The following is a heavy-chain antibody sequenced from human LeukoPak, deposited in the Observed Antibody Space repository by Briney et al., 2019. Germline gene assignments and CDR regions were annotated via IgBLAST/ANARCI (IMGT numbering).Heavy chain of an antibody. Sequence: GGSLRLSCAASGFTFSSYWMIWVRQAPGKGLEWVANIKQDGSEKYYVDSVKGRFTISRDNAKNSLYLQMNSLRAEDTAVYYCARDFGGGLWFGELLGAFDIWGQGTMVTVSS. D-gene: IGHD3-10*01. V-gene: IGHV3-7*03. J-gene: IGHJ3*02. CDR1: GFTFSSYW. CDR3: ARDFGGGLWFGELLGAFDI. CDR2: IKQDGSEK.